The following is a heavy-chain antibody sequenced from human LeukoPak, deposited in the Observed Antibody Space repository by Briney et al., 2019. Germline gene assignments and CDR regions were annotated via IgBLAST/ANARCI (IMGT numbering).Heavy chain of an antibody. D-gene: IGHD3-9*01. J-gene: IGHJ6*02. V-gene: IGHV4-4*07. CDR2: IYTSGST. Sequence: SETLSLTCTVSGGSISSYYWSWIRQPAGKGLEWIGRIYTSGSTNYNPSLKGRVTMSVDTSKNQFSLKLSSVTAADTAVYYCARGHHYDILTGYYLGGYYYGMDVWGQGTTVTVSS. CDR1: GGSISSYY. CDR3: ARGHHYDILTGYYLGGYYYGMDV.